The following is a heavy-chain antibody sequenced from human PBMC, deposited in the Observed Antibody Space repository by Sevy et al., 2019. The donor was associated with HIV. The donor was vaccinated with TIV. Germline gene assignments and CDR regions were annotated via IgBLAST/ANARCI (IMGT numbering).Heavy chain of an antibody. J-gene: IGHJ4*02. CDR3: ARDHCTDGACFRSGYFDY. Sequence: GGSLRLSCAASGFTVSSTYMGWVRQAPGKGLEWVAIISFDGRNKRLTESVKGRFTISRDDSKNTVYLQMTSLRPEDTAVYYCARDHCTDGACFRSGYFDYWGQGTLVTVSS. CDR2: ISFDGRNK. CDR1: GFTVSSTY. D-gene: IGHD2-8*01. V-gene: IGHV3-30*03.